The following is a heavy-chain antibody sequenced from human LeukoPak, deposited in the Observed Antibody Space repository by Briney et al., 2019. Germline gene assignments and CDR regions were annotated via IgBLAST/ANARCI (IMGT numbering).Heavy chain of an antibody. Sequence: GGSLRLSCAASGFTFSSYFMRWVRQAPGKGLEWVGFIRSKAYGGTTEYAASVKGRFTISRDDSKSIAYLQMNSLKTEDTAVYFCTRAPRYCSSTSCYDAFDIWGQGTMVTVSS. CDR2: IRSKAYGGTT. CDR3: TRAPRYCSSTSCYDAFDI. J-gene: IGHJ3*02. D-gene: IGHD2-2*01. CDR1: GFTFSSYF. V-gene: IGHV3-49*04.